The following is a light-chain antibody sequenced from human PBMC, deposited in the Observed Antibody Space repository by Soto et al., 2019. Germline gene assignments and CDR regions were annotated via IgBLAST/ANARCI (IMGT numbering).Light chain of an antibody. Sequence: VLTQSPGTLSLSPGERATLFCRAGQSVDSGDLAWYQQKPGQSPRLLIYGASTRATGIPARFSGSGSGTEFTLTISSLQSEDFAVYYCQQYNNWPPITFGQGTRLEIK. CDR2: GAS. CDR3: QQYNNWPPIT. J-gene: IGKJ5*01. V-gene: IGKV3-15*01. CDR1: QSVDSGD.